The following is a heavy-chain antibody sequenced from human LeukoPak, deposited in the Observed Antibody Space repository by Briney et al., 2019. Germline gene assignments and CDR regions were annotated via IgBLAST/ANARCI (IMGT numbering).Heavy chain of an antibody. D-gene: IGHD4-23*01. CDR1: GFTVRNNH. CDR3: ARVRYGGNSDYFDY. CDR2: VHSGGTT. J-gene: IGHJ4*02. Sequence: GGSLRLSCAVAGFTVRNNHMSWVRQPPGKGLEWVSVVHSGGTTDYAASVKGRFTISRDNAKNSLYLQMNSLRAEDTAVYYCARVRYGGNSDYFDYWGQGTLVTVSS. V-gene: IGHV3-53*01.